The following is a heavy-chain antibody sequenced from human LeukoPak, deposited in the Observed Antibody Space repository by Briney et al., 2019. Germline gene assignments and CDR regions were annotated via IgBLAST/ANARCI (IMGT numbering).Heavy chain of an antibody. D-gene: IGHD5-18*01. CDR1: GFTVSSNY. CDR3: AKVQRGYSYGSSDY. CDR2: IYSGGST. J-gene: IGHJ4*02. V-gene: IGHV3-66*01. Sequence: PGGSLRLSCAASGFTVSSNYMSWVRQAPGKGLEWVSVIYSGGSTYYADSVKGRFTISRDNSKNTLYLQMNSLRAEDTAVYYCAKVQRGYSYGSSDYWGQGTLVTVSS.